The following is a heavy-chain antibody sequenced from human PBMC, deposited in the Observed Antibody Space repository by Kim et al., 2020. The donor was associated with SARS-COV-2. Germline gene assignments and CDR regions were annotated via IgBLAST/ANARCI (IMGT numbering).Heavy chain of an antibody. CDR2: IWYDGSNK. CDR3: ARDGTQWLGYFDY. V-gene: IGHV3-33*01. D-gene: IGHD6-19*01. Sequence: GGSLRLSCAASGFTFSNYGMHWVRQAPGKGLEWVAVIWYDGSNKYHADSVKGRFTISRDNSKNTLYLQMNSLRAEDTAVYYCARDGTQWLGYFDYWGQGTLVTVSS. CDR1: GFTFSNYG. J-gene: IGHJ4*02.